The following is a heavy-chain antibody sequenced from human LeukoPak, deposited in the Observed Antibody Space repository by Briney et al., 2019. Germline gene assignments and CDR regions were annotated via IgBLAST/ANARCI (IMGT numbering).Heavy chain of an antibody. V-gene: IGHV6-1*01. Sequence: SQTLSLTCAISGDSVSSNSAAWNWIRQSPSRGLEWLGRTYYRSKWYNDYAVSVKSRITINPDTSKNQFSLQLNSVTPEDTAVYYCARGFLLGSSWYWVHRNYYYYMDVWGKGTTVTVSS. J-gene: IGHJ6*03. D-gene: IGHD6-13*01. CDR3: ARGFLLGSSWYWVHRNYYYYMDV. CDR1: GDSVSSNSAA. CDR2: TYYRSKWYN.